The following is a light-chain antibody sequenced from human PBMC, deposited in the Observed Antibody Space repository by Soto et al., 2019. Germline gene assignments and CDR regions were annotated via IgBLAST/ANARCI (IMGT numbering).Light chain of an antibody. CDR3: QQTFRTPHT. CDR1: QTISSY. Sequence: DIQMTQSPASLSASVGDRVTITCRASQTISSYLNWYQQKPGAAPNLLIYSASTLQSGVPSRFSGSGFGTDYTLTISSLQPADLAVDYCQQTFRTPHTFGQGTKLDIK. CDR2: SAS. V-gene: IGKV1-39*01. J-gene: IGKJ2*01.